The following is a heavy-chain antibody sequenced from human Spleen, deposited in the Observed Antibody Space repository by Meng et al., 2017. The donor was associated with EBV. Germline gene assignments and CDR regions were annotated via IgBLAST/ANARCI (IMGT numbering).Heavy chain of an antibody. CDR3: ARDSSGWYDY. CDR2: IRNKANSYTT. D-gene: IGHD6-19*01. V-gene: IGHV3-72*01. J-gene: IGHJ4*02. Sequence: EGELVEAGGGLVQPAGSLRLSCAASGFTFSDHYMDWVRQAPGKGLEWVGRIRNKANSYTTEYAASVKGRFTISRDDSKNSLYLQMNSLKTEDTAVYYCARDSSGWYDYWGQGTLVTVSS. CDR1: GFTFSDHY.